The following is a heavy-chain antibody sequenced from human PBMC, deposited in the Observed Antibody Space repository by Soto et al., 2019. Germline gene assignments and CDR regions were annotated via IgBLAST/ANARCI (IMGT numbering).Heavy chain of an antibody. CDR2: IFSNGST. Sequence: SETLSLTCTVSGGSINTFYWSWVRQPAGKGLEWIGRIFSNGSTSFNPSLESRVAMSVDTSKNHFSLNLSSVTAADMAVYYCAREGSYSAYNFAHGIQLWSFDFWGQGALVTVSS. D-gene: IGHD5-12*01. CDR3: AREGSYSAYNFAHGIQLWSFDF. V-gene: IGHV4-4*07. CDR1: GGSINTFY. J-gene: IGHJ4*02.